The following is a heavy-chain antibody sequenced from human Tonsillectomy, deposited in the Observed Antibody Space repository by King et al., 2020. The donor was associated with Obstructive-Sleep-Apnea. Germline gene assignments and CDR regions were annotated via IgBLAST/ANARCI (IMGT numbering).Heavy chain of an antibody. D-gene: IGHD3-10*01. CDR1: GGSISSGGYY. Sequence: QLQESGPGLVKPSQTLSLTCTVSGGSISSGGYYWSWIRQHPGNGLEWIGYSYYSGSTYYNPSLKSRVTISVDTSKNQFSLKLSSVTAADTAVYYCARGKGSGSYLWYFDLWGRGTLVTVSS. J-gene: IGHJ2*01. CDR2: SYYSGST. CDR3: ARGKGSGSYLWYFDL. V-gene: IGHV4-31*03.